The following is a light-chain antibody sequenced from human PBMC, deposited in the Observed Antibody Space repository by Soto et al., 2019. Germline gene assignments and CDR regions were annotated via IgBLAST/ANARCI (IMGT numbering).Light chain of an antibody. Sequence: DIQMTQSPSSLSSSVGDTVTITCRAGQTPKKYVNWYQQKPGRVPKLLIYAATALQSGAPDRFAATASGTDFTLTIMSLQPEDSGTYYCQQSYTSVQTFGQGTKLEIK. CDR2: AAT. V-gene: IGKV1-39*01. CDR3: QQSYTSVQT. CDR1: QTPKKY. J-gene: IGKJ2*01.